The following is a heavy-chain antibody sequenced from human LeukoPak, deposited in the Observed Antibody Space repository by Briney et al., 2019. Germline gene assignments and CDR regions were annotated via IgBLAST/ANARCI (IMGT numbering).Heavy chain of an antibody. CDR2: ISGSGGVT. Sequence: GGSLRLSCVGSGFTFSSHAMSWVRQAPGKGLEWVSGISGSGGVTYYADSVKGRFSISRDNSKNTVFLQMNSLRVEDTALYYCAKDLGYCSSTSCKGNAFDIWGQGTMVTVSS. J-gene: IGHJ3*02. D-gene: IGHD2-2*01. V-gene: IGHV3-23*01. CDR1: GFTFSSHA. CDR3: AKDLGYCSSTSCKGNAFDI.